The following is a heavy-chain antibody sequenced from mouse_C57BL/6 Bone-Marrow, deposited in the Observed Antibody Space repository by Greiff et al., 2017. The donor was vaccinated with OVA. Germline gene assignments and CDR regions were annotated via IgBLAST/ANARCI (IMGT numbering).Heavy chain of an antibody. Sequence: EVMLVESGGGLVKPGGSLKLSCAASGFTFSSYAMSWVRQTPEKRLEWVATISDGGSYTYYPDNVKGRFTISRDNAKNNLYLQMSNLKSEDTAMYYCARDRRYWYFDVWGTGTTVTVSS. CDR3: ARDRRYWYFDV. CDR2: ISDGGSYT. V-gene: IGHV5-4*01. CDR1: GFTFSSYA. J-gene: IGHJ1*03.